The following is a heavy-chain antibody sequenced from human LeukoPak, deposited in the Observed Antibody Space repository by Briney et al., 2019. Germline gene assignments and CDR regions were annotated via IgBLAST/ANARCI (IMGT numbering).Heavy chain of an antibody. D-gene: IGHD5-24*01. CDR1: GGSITTYY. Sequence: KPSETLSLTCTVSGGSITTYYWTWIRQPPGKGLEWIGYINYSGSTNYNPSLKSRVTVSVDTSKNQFSLKLSSVTAADTAIYYCARGQLGDGYNFDYWGQGTLVTVSS. CDR3: ARGQLGDGYNFDY. J-gene: IGHJ4*02. CDR2: INYSGST. V-gene: IGHV4-59*01.